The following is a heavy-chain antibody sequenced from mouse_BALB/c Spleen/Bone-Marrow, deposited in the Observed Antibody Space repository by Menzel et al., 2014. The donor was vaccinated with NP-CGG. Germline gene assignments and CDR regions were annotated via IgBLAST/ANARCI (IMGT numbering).Heavy chain of an antibody. CDR3: ARDYRYYAMDY. J-gene: IGHJ4*01. CDR2: IYPGDGDT. V-gene: IGHV1-87*01. CDR1: GYTFTSYW. D-gene: IGHD2-14*01. Sequence: QVQLKEFGAELARPGASVKLSCKASGYTFTSYWMQWVKQRPGQGLEWIGAIYPGDGDTRYTQKFKGKATLTADKSSSTAYMQLSSLASEDSAFYYCARDYRYYAMDYWGQGTSVTVSS.